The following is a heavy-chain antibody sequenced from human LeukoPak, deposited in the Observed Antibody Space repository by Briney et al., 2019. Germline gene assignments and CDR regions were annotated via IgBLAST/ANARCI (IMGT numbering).Heavy chain of an antibody. CDR3: ARDAPTLKYDFWSGIRGYYYYYMDV. CDR1: GYTFTGYY. CDR2: INPNSGGT. D-gene: IGHD3-3*01. V-gene: IGHV1-2*04. J-gene: IGHJ6*03. Sequence: GASVKVSCKASGYTFTGYYMHWVRQAPGQGLEWMGWINPNSGGTNYAQKSQGWVTMTRDTSISTAYMELSRLRSDDTAVYYCARDAPTLKYDFWSGIRGYYYYYMDVWGKGTTVTVSS.